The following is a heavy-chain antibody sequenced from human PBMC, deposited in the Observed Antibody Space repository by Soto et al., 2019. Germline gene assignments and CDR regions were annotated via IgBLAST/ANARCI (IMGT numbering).Heavy chain of an antibody. Sequence: QITLKEAGPTLVKPTETLTLTCTFSGFSFTTTRMGVGWTRQPPGKALEWLAIIYWDGESRYNPLLRRRLILTEDTYKNQVVLTMTNMEPKDAATYYCAHRDSTGTTTYFDSWGQGIPVTVAS. CDR3: AHRDSTGTTTYFDS. CDR1: GFSFTTTRMG. V-gene: IGHV2-5*02. D-gene: IGHD1-1*01. J-gene: IGHJ4*02. CDR2: IYWDGES.